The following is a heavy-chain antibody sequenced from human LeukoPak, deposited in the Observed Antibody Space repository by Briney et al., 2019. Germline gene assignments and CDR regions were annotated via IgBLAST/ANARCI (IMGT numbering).Heavy chain of an antibody. D-gene: IGHD5-24*01. J-gene: IGHJ4*02. CDR2: ISSSSSYI. CDR3: ASNSKTSLIDY. Sequence: GGSLRLSCAASGFTFSSYSMNWVRQAPGKGLEWVSSISSSSSYIYYADSVKGRFTISRDNSKNTLYLQMNSLRAEDTAVYYCASNSKTSLIDYWGQGTLVTVSS. V-gene: IGHV3-21*01. CDR1: GFTFSSYS.